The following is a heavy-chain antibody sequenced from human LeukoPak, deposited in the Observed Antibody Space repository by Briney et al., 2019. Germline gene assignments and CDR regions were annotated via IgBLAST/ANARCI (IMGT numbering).Heavy chain of an antibody. J-gene: IGHJ4*02. Sequence: ASVKVSCKASGGTFSSYAISWVRQAPGQGLEWMGGIIPIFGTANYAQKFQGRVTITTDESTGTAYMELSSLRSEDTAVYYCARGQDPGIAVAGIGGLAYYFDYWGQGTLVTVSS. V-gene: IGHV1-69*05. CDR3: ARGQDPGIAVAGIGGLAYYFDY. CDR2: IIPIFGTA. CDR1: GGTFSSYA. D-gene: IGHD6-19*01.